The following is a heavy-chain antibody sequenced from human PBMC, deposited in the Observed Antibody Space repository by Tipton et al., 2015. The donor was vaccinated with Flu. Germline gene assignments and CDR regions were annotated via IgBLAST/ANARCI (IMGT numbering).Heavy chain of an antibody. CDR3: VRGMHV. V-gene: IGHV3-7*01. J-gene: IGHJ6*03. CDR2: IKQDRSEI. Sequence: GSLRLSCAASGFTFETYWMNWVRQAPGKGLEWVANIKQDRSEIYYVGSVKGRFTISRDNAKNLGYLQMNSLSVEDTAVYYCVRGMHVWGKGTTVTVSS. CDR1: GFTFETYW.